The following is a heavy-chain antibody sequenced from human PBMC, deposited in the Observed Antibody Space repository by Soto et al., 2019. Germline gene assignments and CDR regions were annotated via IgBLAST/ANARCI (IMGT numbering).Heavy chain of an antibody. Sequence: PGGSLRLSCAASGCTFISYWMSWVRQAPGKGLEWVANIKQDGSEKYYVDSVKGRFTISRDNAKNSLYLQMNSLRGEDTAVYYCARDLLTWGQGTLVTVSS. V-gene: IGHV3-7*04. CDR3: ARDLLT. CDR2: IKQDGSEK. CDR1: GCTFISYW. J-gene: IGHJ5*02.